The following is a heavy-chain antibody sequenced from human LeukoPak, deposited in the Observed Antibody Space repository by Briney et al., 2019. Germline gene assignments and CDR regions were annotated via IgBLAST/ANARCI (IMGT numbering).Heavy chain of an antibody. Sequence: GGSLSLSCAASGFTFSSYRMNWVRQAPGKGLQWVSSISTRSSHIYYTDSVKGRFTISRDNAKNSLYLQMTGLRVDDTAVYYCAREGAAVSGTMDYWGQGTLVTVSS. CDR2: ISTRSSHI. V-gene: IGHV3-21*06. D-gene: IGHD1-26*01. CDR3: AREGAAVSGTMDY. CDR1: GFTFSSYR. J-gene: IGHJ4*02.